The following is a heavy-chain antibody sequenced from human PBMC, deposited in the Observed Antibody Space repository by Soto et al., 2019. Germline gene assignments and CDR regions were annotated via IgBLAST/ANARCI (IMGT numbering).Heavy chain of an antibody. Sequence: GGSLRLSCAASGFTFSSYAMSWVRQAAGKGLEWVSASSGSGGSTYYPDSVKGRFIISGANSKNTLYLQMNSMRAEATAVYYCAKDGGYDLWSAYSVYWGQGTLVTVSS. CDR3: AKDGGYDLWSAYSVY. CDR2: SSGSGGST. V-gene: IGHV3-23*01. J-gene: IGHJ4*02. CDR1: GFTFSSYA. D-gene: IGHD3-3*01.